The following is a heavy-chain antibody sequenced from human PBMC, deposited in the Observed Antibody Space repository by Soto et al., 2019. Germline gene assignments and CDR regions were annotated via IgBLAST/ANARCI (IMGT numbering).Heavy chain of an antibody. CDR1: GGSISSYY. J-gene: IGHJ4*02. CDR3: ARRGVGVAATRSAFDY. D-gene: IGHD2-15*01. V-gene: IGHV4-59*01. Sequence: SETLSLTCTVSGGSISSYYWSWIRQPPGKGLEWIGYIYYSGSTNYNPSLKSRVTISVDTSKNQFSLKLSSVTAADTAVFYCARRGVGVAATRSAFDYWGQGTLVTVSS. CDR2: IYYSGST.